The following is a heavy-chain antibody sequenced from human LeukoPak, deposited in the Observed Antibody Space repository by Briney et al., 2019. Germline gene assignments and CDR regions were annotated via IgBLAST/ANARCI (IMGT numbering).Heavy chain of an antibody. V-gene: IGHV3-21*01. Sequence: GGSLRLSCAASGLTFSSYSMNWVRQAPGKGLEWVSSISSSSSYIYYADSVKGRFAISRDNAKNSLYLQMNSLRAEDTAVYYCARDYLQYSWNDGNYWGQGSLVTVSS. CDR3: ARDYLQYSWNDGNY. D-gene: IGHD1-20*01. CDR1: GLTFSSYS. CDR2: ISSSSSYI. J-gene: IGHJ4*02.